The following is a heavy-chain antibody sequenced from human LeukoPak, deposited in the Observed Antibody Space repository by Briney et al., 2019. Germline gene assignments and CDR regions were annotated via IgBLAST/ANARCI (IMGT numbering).Heavy chain of an antibody. Sequence: GGSLRLSCAASGFTFSTYSMNWVRQAAGKGLEWLSYLSARCTTIYYAVSLKGRLTISRDNVKNALYLQMNSLRAEDTAEYYCARVNSYDNVDYWGQGTLVTVSS. V-gene: IGHV3-48*01. CDR3: ARVNSYDNVDY. J-gene: IGHJ4*02. D-gene: IGHD3-22*01. CDR1: GFTFSTYS. CDR2: LSARCTTI.